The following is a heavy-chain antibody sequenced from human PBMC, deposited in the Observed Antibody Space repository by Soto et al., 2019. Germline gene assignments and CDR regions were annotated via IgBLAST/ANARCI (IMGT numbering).Heavy chain of an antibody. CDR2: IYHSGST. CDR3: ARAGGLGAVAVDY. Sequence: QLQLQESGSGLVKPSQTLSLTCAVSGVSISSGGYSWSWIRQPPGNGLEWIGYIYHSGSTYYNPSLNSRVTISVERSKNQFSLKLSSVTAADTAVYYCARAGGLGAVAVDYWGQGTLVTVSS. V-gene: IGHV4-30-2*01. D-gene: IGHD6-19*01. J-gene: IGHJ4*02. CDR1: GVSISSGGYS.